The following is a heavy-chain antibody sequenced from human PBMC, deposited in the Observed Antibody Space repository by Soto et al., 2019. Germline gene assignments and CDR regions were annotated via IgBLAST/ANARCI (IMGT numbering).Heavy chain of an antibody. CDR2: IRSKAYGGTT. D-gene: IGHD2-15*01. Sequence: GGSLRLSCTASGFTFGDYAMSWVRQAPGKGLEWVGFIRSKAYGGTTEYAASVKGRFTISRDDSKSIAYLQMNSLKTEDTAVYYCTRDRPDIVVVVAAQGFDYWGQGTLVTVSS. J-gene: IGHJ4*02. V-gene: IGHV3-49*04. CDR3: TRDRPDIVVVVAAQGFDY. CDR1: GFTFGDYA.